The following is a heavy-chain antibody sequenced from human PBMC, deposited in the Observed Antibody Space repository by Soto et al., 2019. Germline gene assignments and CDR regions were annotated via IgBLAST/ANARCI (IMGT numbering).Heavy chain of an antibody. CDR2: IYYSGST. D-gene: IGHD3-22*01. Sequence: PSKTLSLSCTVHGGSINSYYRSCIGQPLGKGLEWIGYIYYSGSTNYNPSLKSRVTISVDTSKNQFSLKLSSVTAADTAVYYCARRTYYYDSSGYYRYWFDHWGQGTLVTVS. J-gene: IGHJ5*02. CDR1: GGSINSYY. CDR3: ARRTYYYDSSGYYRYWFDH. V-gene: IGHV4-59*01.